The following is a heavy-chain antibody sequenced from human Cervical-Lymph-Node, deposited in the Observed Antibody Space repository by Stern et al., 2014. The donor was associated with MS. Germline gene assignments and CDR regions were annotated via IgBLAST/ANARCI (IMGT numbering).Heavy chain of an antibody. Sequence: VQLEESGAEVKKPGASVKVSCKASGYTFTGYYMHWVRQAPGQGLEWMGWINPNSGGTNYAQKVQGWVTLTRDTSISTAYMELSRLRSDDTAVYYCARADGDYGGYFDYWGQGTLVTVSS. D-gene: IGHD4-17*01. CDR2: INPNSGGT. J-gene: IGHJ4*02. V-gene: IGHV1-2*04. CDR3: ARADGDYGGYFDY. CDR1: GYTFTGYY.